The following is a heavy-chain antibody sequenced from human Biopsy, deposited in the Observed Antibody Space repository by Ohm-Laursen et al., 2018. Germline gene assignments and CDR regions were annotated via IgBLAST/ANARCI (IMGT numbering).Heavy chain of an antibody. D-gene: IGHD6-19*01. CDR3: ALQSVAQMKNFDY. Sequence: ASVKVSCKASGFSFTGYYIHWVRQAPGQGLEWMGWISPKSGGTNYAQKFQGNITMTKNTSMSTAYMEMSRLRSDDTAVYYCALQSVAQMKNFDYWGRGTLVTVSS. J-gene: IGHJ4*02. V-gene: IGHV1-2*02. CDR2: ISPKSGGT. CDR1: GFSFTGYY.